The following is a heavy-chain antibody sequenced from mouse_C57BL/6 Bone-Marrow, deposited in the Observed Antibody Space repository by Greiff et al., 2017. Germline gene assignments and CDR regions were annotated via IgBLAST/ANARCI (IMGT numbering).Heavy chain of an antibody. V-gene: IGHV1-59*01. CDR3: ARDGSSYAFDY. CDR2: MDPSDSYT. Sequence: QVQLQQPGAELVRPGTSVKLSCKASGYTFTSYWMHWVKQRPGQGLEWNGVMDPSDSYTNYNQKFKGKATLTVDTSSSTAYMQLSSLTSEDSAVYYCARDGSSYAFDYWGQGTTLTVSS. J-gene: IGHJ2*01. D-gene: IGHD1-1*01. CDR1: GYTFTSYW.